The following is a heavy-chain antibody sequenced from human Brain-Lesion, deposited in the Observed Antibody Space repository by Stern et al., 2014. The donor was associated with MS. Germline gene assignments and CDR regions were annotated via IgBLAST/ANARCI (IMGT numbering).Heavy chain of an antibody. D-gene: IGHD2-2*01. CDR3: ARGRVVPGFQYYATDV. V-gene: IGHV4-61*02. J-gene: IGHJ6*02. CDR2: IFNSGRT. CDR1: GGSISSGGYY. Sequence: QLQLQESGPGLVKPSQTLSLSCTVSGGSISSGGYYWSWIRQPAGKGLEWIGRIFNSGRTSYHPSLKSRVSLSIDTLQNQFSLRLNSMTAADTAVYYCARGRVVPGFQYYATDVWGQGTTVIVSS.